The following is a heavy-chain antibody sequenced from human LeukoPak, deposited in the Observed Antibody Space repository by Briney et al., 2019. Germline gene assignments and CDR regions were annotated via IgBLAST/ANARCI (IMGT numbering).Heavy chain of an antibody. CDR2: INHGGGT. V-gene: IGHV4-34*01. CDR3: ARGRTGTIYDYYGMDV. Sequence: SETLSLTCAVYGGSFSGYYWSWIRQPPGKGLEWIGEINHGGGTNYNPSPKSRVTISVDTSKNQFSLKLSSVTAADTAVYYCARGRTGTIYDYYGMDVWGQGTTVTVSS. J-gene: IGHJ6*02. CDR1: GGSFSGYY. D-gene: IGHD1-7*01.